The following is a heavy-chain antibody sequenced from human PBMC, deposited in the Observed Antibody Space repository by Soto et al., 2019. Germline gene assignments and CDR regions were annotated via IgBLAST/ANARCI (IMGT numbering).Heavy chain of an antibody. CDR2: IKSKTDGGTT. V-gene: IGHV3-15*01. CDR1: GFTFSNAL. CDR3: TTDLDYYDSSGPRY. Sequence: GGSLRLSCAASGFTFSNALMSWVRQAPGKGLEWVGRIKSKTDGGTTDYAAPVKGRFTISRDDSKNTLYLQMNSLKTEDTAVYYCTTDLDYYDSSGPRYWGQGTMVTVSS. D-gene: IGHD3-22*01. J-gene: IGHJ4*02.